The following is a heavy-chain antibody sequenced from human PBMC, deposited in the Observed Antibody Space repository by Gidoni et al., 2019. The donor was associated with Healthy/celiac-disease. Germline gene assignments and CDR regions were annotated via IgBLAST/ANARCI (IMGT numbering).Heavy chain of an antibody. CDR2: IYYSGST. Sequence: QVQLQESGPGLVKPSQTLYLTCTVSGGSISSGGYYWSWTRQHPGKGLEWIGYIYYSGSTYYNPTLKSRVTISVDTSKIQFSLKLSSVTAADTAVYYCARDRSSTSWFGELLGWFDPWGQGTLVTVSS. CDR3: ARDRSSTSWFGELLGWFDP. CDR1: GGSISSGGYY. D-gene: IGHD3-10*01. V-gene: IGHV4-31*03. J-gene: IGHJ5*02.